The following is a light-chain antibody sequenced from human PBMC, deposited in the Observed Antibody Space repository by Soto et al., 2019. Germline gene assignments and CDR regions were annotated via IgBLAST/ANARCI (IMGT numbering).Light chain of an antibody. CDR2: VDGNGRY. V-gene: IGLV4-60*02. Sequence: QSVLTQSSSASASLGSSVKLTCTLSSGHINYIIAWHQQQPGKAPRYLMKVDGNGRYIKGSGVPDRLSGSSSGTDRYLTISNLQFEDEADYYCETWDSYSGVFGGGTKLTVL. CDR3: ETWDSYSGV. CDR1: SGHINYI. J-gene: IGLJ2*01.